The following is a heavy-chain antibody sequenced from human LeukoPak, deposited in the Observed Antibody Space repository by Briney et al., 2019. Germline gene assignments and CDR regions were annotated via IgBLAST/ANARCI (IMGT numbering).Heavy chain of an antibody. Sequence: PSETLSLTCTVSGGSISSGGYYWSWIRQHPGKGLEWIGYIYYSGSTNYNPSLKSRVTISVDTSKNQFSLKLSSVTAADTAVYYCARRTGGYQLLFEDAFDIWGQGTMVTVSS. J-gene: IGHJ3*02. D-gene: IGHD2-2*01. CDR1: GGSISSGGYY. V-gene: IGHV4-61*08. CDR3: ARRTGGYQLLFEDAFDI. CDR2: IYYSGST.